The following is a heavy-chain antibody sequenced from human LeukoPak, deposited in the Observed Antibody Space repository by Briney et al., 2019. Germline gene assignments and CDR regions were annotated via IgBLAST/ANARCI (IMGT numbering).Heavy chain of an antibody. J-gene: IGHJ3*02. V-gene: IGHV3-74*01. Sequence: GGSLRLFCAASGFTFRSYWMHWARQATGKGVVWVSRINTGGSRISHADSVKGRFTIPRDNAKNKLYLQMNSLRAEDKAVYYCARDRATVTTSDAFDIWGQGTMVTVSS. CDR1: GFTFRSYW. D-gene: IGHD4-17*01. CDR3: ARDRATVTTSDAFDI. CDR2: INTGGSRI.